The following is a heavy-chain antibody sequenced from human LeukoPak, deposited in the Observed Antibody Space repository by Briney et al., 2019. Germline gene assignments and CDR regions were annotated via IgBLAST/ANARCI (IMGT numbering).Heavy chain of an antibody. J-gene: IGHJ3*02. D-gene: IGHD3-22*01. CDR3: ARDYDSSGYYKGPDAFDI. Sequence: FQGRVTMTRDTSTSTVYMELSSLRSEDTAVYYCARDYDSSGYYKGPDAFDIWGQGTMVTVSS. V-gene: IGHV1-46*01.